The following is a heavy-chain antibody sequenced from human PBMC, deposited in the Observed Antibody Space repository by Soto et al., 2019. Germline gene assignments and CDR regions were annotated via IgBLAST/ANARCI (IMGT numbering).Heavy chain of an antibody. V-gene: IGHV1-2*02. J-gene: IGHJ6*02. CDR3: ARQQLVPHYYYYGMDV. Sequence: GASVKVSCKASGYTFTGYYMHWVRQAPGQGLEWIGWINPNSGGTNYAQKFQGRVTMTRDTSISTAYMELSRLRSDDTAVYYCARQQLVPHYYYYGMDVWGQGTTVTVSS. D-gene: IGHD6-13*01. CDR1: GYTFTGYY. CDR2: INPNSGGT.